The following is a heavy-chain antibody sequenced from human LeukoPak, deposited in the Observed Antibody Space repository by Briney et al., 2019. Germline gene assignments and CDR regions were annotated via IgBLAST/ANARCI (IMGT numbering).Heavy chain of an antibody. J-gene: IGHJ4*02. CDR3: ARDYPPYYDRSGYLGY. V-gene: IGHV3-53*01. Sequence: PGGSLRLSCAATGFTVSSSYMSWVRQAPGKGLEWVSVIYSGGNTYYADSVKGRFTISRDNSKNTLYLQMNSLRAEDTAVYYCARDYPPYYDRSGYLGYWGQGTLVTASS. CDR1: GFTVSSSY. CDR2: IYSGGNT. D-gene: IGHD3-22*01.